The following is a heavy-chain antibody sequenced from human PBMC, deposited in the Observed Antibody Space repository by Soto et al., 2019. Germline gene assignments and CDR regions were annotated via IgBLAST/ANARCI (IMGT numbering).Heavy chain of an antibody. J-gene: IGHJ2*01. CDR3: ARAPAIAHWYFDL. CDR1: GGSISCGGAISSNSYS. V-gene: IGHV4-30-2*01. D-gene: IGHD2-21*02. Sequence: QLQLQESGSGLVKPSQTLSLTCAVSGGSISCGGAISSNSYSWNWIRQPPGKGLEWIGSIYESGNTYYSPSLKSRVSISVDRSKNQFSLNLSSVTAADTAVYYCARAPAIAHWYFDLWGRGTLATVSS. CDR2: IYESGNT.